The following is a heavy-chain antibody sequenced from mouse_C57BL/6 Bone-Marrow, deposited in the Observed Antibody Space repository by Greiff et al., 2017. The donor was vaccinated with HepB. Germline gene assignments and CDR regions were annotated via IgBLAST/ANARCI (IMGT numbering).Heavy chain of an antibody. V-gene: IGHV1-75*01. Sequence: VQLQQSGPELVKPGASVKISCKASGYTFTDYYINWVKQRPGQGLEWIGWIFPGSGSTYYNEKFKGKATLTVDKSSSTAYMLLSSLTSEDSAVYFCARDDYYYGSSYCYWYFDVWGTGTTVTVSS. D-gene: IGHD1-1*01. CDR2: IFPGSGST. J-gene: IGHJ1*03. CDR1: GYTFTDYY. CDR3: ARDDYYYGSSYCYWYFDV.